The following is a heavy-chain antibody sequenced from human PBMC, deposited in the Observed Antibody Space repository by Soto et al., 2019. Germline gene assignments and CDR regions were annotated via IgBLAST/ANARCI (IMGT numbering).Heavy chain of an antibody. CDR1: GGSISSSSYY. Sequence: QLQLQESGPGLVKPSETLSLTCTVSGGSISSSSYYWGWIRQPPGKGLEWIGSIYYSGSTYYNPSLKSRVTISVDTSKNQFSLKLSSVTAADTAVYYCARRDTAMDDAFDIWGQGTMVTVSS. J-gene: IGHJ3*02. V-gene: IGHV4-39*01. CDR3: ARRDTAMDDAFDI. CDR2: IYYSGST. D-gene: IGHD5-18*01.